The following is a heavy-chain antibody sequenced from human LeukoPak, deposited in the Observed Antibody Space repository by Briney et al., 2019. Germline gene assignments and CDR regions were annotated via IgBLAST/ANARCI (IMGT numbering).Heavy chain of an antibody. J-gene: IGHJ4*02. CDR2: IYHSGST. CDR3: ARGLMMAVAGRGEFHY. D-gene: IGHD6-13*01. Sequence: SETLSLTCIVSGGSISSYYWSWIRQPPGKGLEWIGYIYHSGSTNYNPSLKSRVTISVDTSKNQFSLKLSSVTAADTAVYYCARGLMMAVAGRGEFHYWGQGTLVTVSS. CDR1: GGSISSYY. V-gene: IGHV4-59*01.